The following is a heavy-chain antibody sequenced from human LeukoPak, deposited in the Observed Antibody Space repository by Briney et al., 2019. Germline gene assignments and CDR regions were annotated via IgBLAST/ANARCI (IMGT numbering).Heavy chain of an antibody. Sequence: GGSLRLSCAASGFNFSSYSMNWVRQGPGKGLEWVSSISSSSSYIYYADSVKGRFTISRDNAKNSLYLQMNSLRAEDTAVYYCARGGVYYSRYYWGQGTLVTVSS. CDR2: ISSSSSYI. D-gene: IGHD3-22*01. CDR3: ARGGVYYSRYY. J-gene: IGHJ4*02. V-gene: IGHV3-21*01. CDR1: GFNFSSYS.